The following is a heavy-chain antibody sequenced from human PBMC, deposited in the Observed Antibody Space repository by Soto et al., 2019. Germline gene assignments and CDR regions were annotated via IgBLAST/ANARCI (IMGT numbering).Heavy chain of an antibody. CDR2: IYDSGSP. Sequence: SETLSLTCTISGGSISVYYWSWIRQPPGQALEWIGYIYDSGSPYYNPSLRSRVIISADTSKNQISLKLSSVTAADTAVYYCARSDSGGAALGYFDYWGQGTLVTVSS. V-gene: IGHV4-59*12. CDR1: GGSISVYY. J-gene: IGHJ4*02. D-gene: IGHD3-16*01. CDR3: ARSDSGGAALGYFDY.